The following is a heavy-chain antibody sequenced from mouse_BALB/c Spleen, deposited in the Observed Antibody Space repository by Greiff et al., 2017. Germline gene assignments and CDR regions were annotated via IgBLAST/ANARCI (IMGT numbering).Heavy chain of an antibody. CDR1: GFTFSSFG. Sequence: EVQRVESGGGLVQPGGSRKLSCAASGFTFSSFGMHWVRQAPEKGLEWVAYISSGSSTIYYADTVKGRFTISRDNPKNTLFLQMTSLRSEDTAMYYCARRGNWDEAWFAYWGQGTLVTVSA. J-gene: IGHJ3*01. CDR3: ARRGNWDEAWFAY. V-gene: IGHV5-17*02. CDR2: ISSGSSTI. D-gene: IGHD4-1*01.